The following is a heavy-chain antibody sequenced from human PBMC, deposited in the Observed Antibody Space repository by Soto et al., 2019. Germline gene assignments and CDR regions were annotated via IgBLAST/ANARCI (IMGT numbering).Heavy chain of an antibody. V-gene: IGHV3-30*03. CDR3: ASSFTVPAAIGY. D-gene: IGHD2-2*02. J-gene: IGHJ4*02. CDR2: ISHDGSKT. Sequence: GGSLRLSCAASGFTFSSYGIHWVRQAPGKGLEWVAVISHDGSKTNYADSVKGRFTISRDNSKDTVYLQMNSLRAEDTAVYYCASSFTVPAAIGYWGQGTLVTVSS. CDR1: GFTFSSYG.